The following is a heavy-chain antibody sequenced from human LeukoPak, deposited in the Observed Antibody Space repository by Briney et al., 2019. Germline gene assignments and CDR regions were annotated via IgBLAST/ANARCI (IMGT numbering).Heavy chain of an antibody. CDR3: ARGGSYLSAFDI. Sequence: GGSLRLSCAASGFTFSSYSMNWVRQAPGKGLEWVSSISSSSSYIYYADSVKGRFTISRDNSKNTLYLQMNSLRGEDTAVYYCARGGSYLSAFDIWGQGTMVTVSS. J-gene: IGHJ3*02. V-gene: IGHV3-21*04. CDR2: ISSSSSYI. CDR1: GFTFSSYS. D-gene: IGHD1-26*01.